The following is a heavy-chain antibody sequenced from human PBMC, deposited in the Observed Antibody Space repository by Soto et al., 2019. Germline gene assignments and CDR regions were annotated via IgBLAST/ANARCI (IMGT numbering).Heavy chain of an antibody. CDR3: ARGRYYGSGTPIKYFDL. CDR1: GGSISPYF. V-gene: IGHV4-59*01. CDR2: IFYSGST. J-gene: IGHJ2*01. Sequence: QVQLQESGPGLVKPSETLSLTCTVSGGSISPYFWSWIRQPPGKGLEWIGYIFYSGSTNYNPSLTIRVTISVDTSKNQSSPKLSSVTAADTAVYYCARGRYYGSGTPIKYFDLWGRGTLVTVSS. D-gene: IGHD3-10*01.